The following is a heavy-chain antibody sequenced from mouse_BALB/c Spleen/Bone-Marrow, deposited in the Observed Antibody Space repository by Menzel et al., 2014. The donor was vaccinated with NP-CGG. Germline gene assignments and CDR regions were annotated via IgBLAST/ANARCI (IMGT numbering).Heavy chain of an antibody. V-gene: IGHV1-4*02. CDR1: GYTFTSYT. CDR2: INPSSGYT. CDR3: ARETRTGAWIAY. D-gene: IGHD4-1*01. Sequence: QVQLQQPGAELARPGASVKMPCKASGYTFTSYTIQWVKQRPGQGLEWIGYINPSSGYTDYNQKFKDKTTLTADKSSNTDYMQLPSLTSEDSAVYTCARETRTGAWIAYWGQGTLVTVSA. J-gene: IGHJ3*01.